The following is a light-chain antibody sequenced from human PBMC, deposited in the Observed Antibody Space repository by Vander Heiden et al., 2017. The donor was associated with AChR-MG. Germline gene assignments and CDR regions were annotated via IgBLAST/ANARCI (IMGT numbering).Light chain of an antibody. CDR2: VND. CDR1: STNTGAGYA. J-gene: IGLJ1*01. Sequence: QSVLTPPPSVSGAPGQRVTISCTGSSTNTGAGYAVHWYQQLPGTAPDLLICVNDIRPSGVPVRVSGPKSGPSATLAITGLQAEDEADYHCQSYDSSLSGYVFGTGTKVTVL. CDR3: QSYDSSLSGYV. V-gene: IGLV1-40*01.